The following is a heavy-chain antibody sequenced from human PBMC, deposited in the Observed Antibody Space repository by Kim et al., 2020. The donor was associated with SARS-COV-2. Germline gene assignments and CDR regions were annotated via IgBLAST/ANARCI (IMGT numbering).Heavy chain of an antibody. D-gene: IGHD6-19*01. V-gene: IGHV3-23*01. J-gene: IGHJ4*02. Sequence: GGSLRLSCAASGFNFYEYGMSWVRQAPGRGLEWVSTIDNGGGDADYTNTVKGRFFVSRDNSKKTVSLQMNRLRLEDTAVYFCASGWGRYKSWGQGTLVT. CDR3: ASGWGRYKS. CDR2: IDNGGGDA. CDR1: GFNFYEYG.